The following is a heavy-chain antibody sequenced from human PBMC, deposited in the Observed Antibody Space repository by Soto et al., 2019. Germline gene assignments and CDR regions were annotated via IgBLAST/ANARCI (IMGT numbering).Heavy chain of an antibody. J-gene: IGHJ4*02. CDR2: ISSSSSTI. Sequence: PGGSLILSCAASGFTFSSYSMNWVRQAPGKGLEWVSYISSSSSTIYYADSVKGRFTISRDNAKNSLYLQMNSLRAEDTAVYYCARVSITIFGVVIFDYWGQGTLVTVSS. CDR1: GFTFSSYS. CDR3: ARVSITIFGVVIFDY. D-gene: IGHD3-3*01. V-gene: IGHV3-48*01.